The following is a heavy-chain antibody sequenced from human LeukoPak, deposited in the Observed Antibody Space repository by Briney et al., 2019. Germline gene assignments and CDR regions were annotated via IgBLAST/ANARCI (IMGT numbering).Heavy chain of an antibody. J-gene: IGHJ4*02. CDR3: ARGLPPFFDY. Sequence: SETLSLTCTVSGGSISSFHWSWIRQPPGKGLEWVGYIYYSGSTNYNPSLKSRVTISVDASKNQFSLKLTSVTAADTAVYYCARGLPPFFDYWGQGTLVTVSS. CDR2: IYYSGST. V-gene: IGHV4-59*01. CDR1: GGSISSFH.